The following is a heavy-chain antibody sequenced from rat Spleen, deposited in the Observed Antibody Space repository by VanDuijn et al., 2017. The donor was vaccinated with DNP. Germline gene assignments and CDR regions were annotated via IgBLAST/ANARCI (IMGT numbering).Heavy chain of an antibody. J-gene: IGHJ2*01. Sequence: EVQLVESGGGLVQPARSLKLSCSASRFPFSNSGMSWVRQPPTKGLEWVASISTGGGNTYYPDSVKGRFTISRDNAKNTQYLQMDSLRSEDTATYYCATATGTLSWGQGVMVTVSS. CDR1: RFPFSNSG. CDR3: ATATGTLS. CDR2: ISTGGGNT. D-gene: IGHD1-7*01. V-gene: IGHV5S13*01.